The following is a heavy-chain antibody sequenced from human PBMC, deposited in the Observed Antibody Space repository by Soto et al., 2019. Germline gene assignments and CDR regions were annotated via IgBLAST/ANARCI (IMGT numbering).Heavy chain of an antibody. V-gene: IGHV4-30-2*01. CDR1: GGSISSGGYS. CDR2: IYHSGST. D-gene: IGHD2-21*01. J-gene: IGHJ4*02. CDR3: ASAYMSSIAILDY. Sequence: LSETLSLTCAVSGGSISSGGYSWSWIRQPPGKGLEWIGYIYHSGSTYYNPSLKSRVTISVDRSKNQFSLKLSSVTAADTAVYYCASAYMSSIAILDYWGQGTLVTVSS.